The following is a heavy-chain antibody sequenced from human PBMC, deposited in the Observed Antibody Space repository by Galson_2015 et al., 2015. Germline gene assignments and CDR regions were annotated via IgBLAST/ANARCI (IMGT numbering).Heavy chain of an antibody. D-gene: IGHD3-22*01. J-gene: IGHJ4*02. CDR1: GVTFSSYA. Sequence: SLRLSCAAFGVTFSSYAMHWGRQAPGTGLEWVAVISYVGSNKYSADSVKGPFTISRDNSKNTLYLQMNSLIAEDTAVYYCATGSYYDSSGYYYRLNSFDYWGQGTLVTVSS. V-gene: IGHV3-30-3*01. CDR3: ATGSYYDSSGYYYRLNSFDY. CDR2: ISYVGSNK.